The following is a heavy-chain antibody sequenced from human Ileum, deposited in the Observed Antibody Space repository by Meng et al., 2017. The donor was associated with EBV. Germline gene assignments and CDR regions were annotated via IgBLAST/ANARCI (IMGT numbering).Heavy chain of an antibody. CDR3: AREDSSGWFRVDY. Sequence: QLQPQAPGPGLVKPSATLALTCTVSGDSLSSSRYYWDWIRQTPGKGLEWIGNFYFGGSTYYNPSLRSRVTISGDTSKNQFSLKLTSVTAADTAIYYCAREDSSGWFRVDYWGPGSLVTVSS. CDR1: GDSLSSSRYY. CDR2: FYFGGST. J-gene: IGHJ4*02. D-gene: IGHD6-19*01. V-gene: IGHV4-39*07.